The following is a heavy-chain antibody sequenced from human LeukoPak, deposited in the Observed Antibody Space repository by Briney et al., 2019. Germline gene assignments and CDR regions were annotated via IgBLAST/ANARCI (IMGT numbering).Heavy chain of an antibody. CDR2: IYYSGST. CDR1: GGSISSYY. V-gene: IGHV4-59*08. J-gene: IGHJ6*02. Sequence: SETLSLTCTVSGGSISSYYWSWIRQPPGRGLEWIGYIYYSGSTNYNPSLKSRVTISVDTSKNQFSLKLSSVTAADTAVYYCARSGDSSSWYSYYYYGLDLWGQGTTVTVSS. CDR3: ARSGDSSSWYSYYYYGLDL. D-gene: IGHD6-13*01.